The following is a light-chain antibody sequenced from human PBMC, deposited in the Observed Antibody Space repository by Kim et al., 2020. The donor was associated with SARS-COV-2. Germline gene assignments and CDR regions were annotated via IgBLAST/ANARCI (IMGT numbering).Light chain of an antibody. CDR1: QGINSD. Sequence: ASVGDGVTITCRASQGINSDLAWYQQRPGKVPKLLLYGASTLQSGVPSRFSGSGSGTDFTLTISSLQPEDVATYYCQKYNSAPWTFVQGTKVDIK. J-gene: IGKJ1*01. CDR2: GAS. CDR3: QKYNSAPWT. V-gene: IGKV1-27*01.